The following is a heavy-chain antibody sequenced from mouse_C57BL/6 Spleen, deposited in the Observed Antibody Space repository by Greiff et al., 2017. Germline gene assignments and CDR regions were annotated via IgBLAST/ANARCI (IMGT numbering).Heavy chain of an antibody. V-gene: IGHV1-59*01. J-gene: IGHJ4*01. CDR2: IDPSDSYP. Sequence: QVQLQQPGAELVRPGTSVKLSCKASGYTFTSYWMHWVKQRPGQGLEWIGVIDPSDSYPNYNQKFKGKATLTVDTSSSTAYMQLSSLTSEDSAVYYCASHSSGYAMDYWGQGTSVTVSS. CDR3: ASHSSGYAMDY. D-gene: IGHD3-2*02. CDR1: GYTFTSYW.